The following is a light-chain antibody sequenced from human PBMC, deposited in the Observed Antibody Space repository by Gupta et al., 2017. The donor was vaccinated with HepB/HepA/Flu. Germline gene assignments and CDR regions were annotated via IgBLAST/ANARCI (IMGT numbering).Light chain of an antibody. J-gene: IGKJ4*01. Sequence: DIQLTQSPSFLLASVGDRVTITCRASQGISSYLAWYQQKPGKAPKLLIYAASTLQSGVPSRFSGSGSGTEFTLTISSLQPEDFATYYCQQLNSYPLTFGGGTKVEIK. V-gene: IGKV1-9*01. CDR3: QQLNSYPLT. CDR2: AAS. CDR1: QGISSY.